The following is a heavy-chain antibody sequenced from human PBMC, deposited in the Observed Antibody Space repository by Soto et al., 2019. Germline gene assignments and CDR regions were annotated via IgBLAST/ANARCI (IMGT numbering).Heavy chain of an antibody. J-gene: IGHJ4*02. CDR3: ARARLLEYSSSSPFDY. CDR1: GFTFSDYY. CDR2: ISSSGSTI. V-gene: IGHV3-11*01. D-gene: IGHD6-6*01. Sequence: GGSLRLSCAASGFTFSDYYMSWIRQAPGKGLEWVSYISSSGSTIYYADSVKGRFTISRDNAKNSLYLQMNSLRAEDTAVYYCARARLLEYSSSSPFDYWGQGTLVTVSS.